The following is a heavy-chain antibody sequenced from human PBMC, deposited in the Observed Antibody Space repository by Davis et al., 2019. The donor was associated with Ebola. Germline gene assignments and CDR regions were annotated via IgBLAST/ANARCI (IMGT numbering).Heavy chain of an antibody. CDR2: IIPIFGTA. CDR1: GGTFSSYA. Sequence: SVKVSCKASGGTFSSYAISWVRQAPGQGLEWMGGIIPIFGTANYAQKFQGRVTITADESTSTAYMELSSLRSEDTAVYYFAREVGLYGRSFDYWGQGTLVTVSS. J-gene: IGHJ4*02. D-gene: IGHD2-2*02. CDR3: AREVGLYGRSFDY. V-gene: IGHV1-69*13.